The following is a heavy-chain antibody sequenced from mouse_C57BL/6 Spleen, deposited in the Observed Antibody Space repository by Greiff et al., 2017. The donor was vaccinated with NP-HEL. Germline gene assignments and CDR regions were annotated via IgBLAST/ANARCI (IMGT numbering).Heavy chain of an antibody. J-gene: IGHJ4*01. D-gene: IGHD1-1*01. CDR2: IWSGGST. CDR1: GFSLTSYG. V-gene: IGHV2-2*01. Sequence: QVQLKESGPGLVQPSQSLSITCTVSGFSLTSYGVHWVRQSPGKGLEWLGVIWSGGSTDYNAAFISRLSISKDNSKSQVFFKMNSLQADDTAIYYCARTTVELGSYYAMDYWGQGTSVTVSS. CDR3: ARTTVELGSYYAMDY.